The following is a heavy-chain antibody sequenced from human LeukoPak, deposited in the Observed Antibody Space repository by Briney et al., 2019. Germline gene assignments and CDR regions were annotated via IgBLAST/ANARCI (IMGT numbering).Heavy chain of an antibody. CDR2: ISGSGGST. Sequence: PGGSLRLSCAASGFTFSSYAMSWVRQAPGKGLEWVSAISGSGGSTYYADSVKGRFTISRDNSKNTLYLQMNSLRAEDTAVYYCAKVGVLLWFGDYWYFDYWGQGTLVTVSS. CDR1: GFTFSSYA. CDR3: AKVGVLLWFGDYWYFDY. V-gene: IGHV3-23*01. J-gene: IGHJ4*02. D-gene: IGHD3-10*01.